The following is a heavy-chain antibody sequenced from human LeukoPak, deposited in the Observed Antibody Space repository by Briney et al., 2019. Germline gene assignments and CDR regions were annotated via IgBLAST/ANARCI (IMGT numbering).Heavy chain of an antibody. CDR2: INPNSGGT. D-gene: IGHD2-2*01. Sequence: GASVKVSCKASGYTFTGYYMHWVRQAPGQGLEWMGWINPNSGGTNYAQKFQGRVTMTRDTSISTAHMELSRLRSDDTAVYYCARLCSSTSCYWDNWFDPWGQGTLVTVSS. J-gene: IGHJ5*02. CDR1: GYTFTGYY. CDR3: ARLCSSTSCYWDNWFDP. V-gene: IGHV1-2*02.